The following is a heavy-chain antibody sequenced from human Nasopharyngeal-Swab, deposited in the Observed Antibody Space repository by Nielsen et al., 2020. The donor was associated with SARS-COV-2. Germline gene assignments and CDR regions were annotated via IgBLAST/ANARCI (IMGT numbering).Heavy chain of an antibody. D-gene: IGHD1-26*01. CDR2: IYPPDYDT. CDR3: AKPPTVGAPIDH. J-gene: IGHJ4*02. V-gene: IGHV5-51*01. CDR1: GFNFTSYW. Sequence: GESLKISCKSSGFNFTSYWMDWVRQVPGKGLEWMGVIYPPDYDTRYSPSLQGQFTISADKSISTAYLQWPSLKAADTAMYYCAKPPTVGAPIDHWGQGTLVIVSS.